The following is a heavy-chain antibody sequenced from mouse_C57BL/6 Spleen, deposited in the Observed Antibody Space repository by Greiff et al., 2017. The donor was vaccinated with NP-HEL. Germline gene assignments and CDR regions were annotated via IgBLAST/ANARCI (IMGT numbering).Heavy chain of an antibody. Sequence: QVQLQQSGPELVKPGASVKISCKASGYAFSSSWMNWVKQRPGKGLEWIGRIYPGDGDTNYTGKFKGKATLTADKSSSTAYMQLSSLTSEDSAVYFCARVIYYDYDEGGGYAMDYWGQGTSVTVSS. CDR1: GYAFSSSW. J-gene: IGHJ4*01. V-gene: IGHV1-82*01. CDR2: IYPGDGDT. CDR3: ARVIYYDYDEGGGYAMDY. D-gene: IGHD2-4*01.